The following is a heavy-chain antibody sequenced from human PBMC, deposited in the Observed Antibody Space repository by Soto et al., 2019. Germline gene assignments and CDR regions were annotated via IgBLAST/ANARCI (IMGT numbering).Heavy chain of an antibody. CDR2: ISGSDNNT. D-gene: IGHD2-8*02. J-gene: IGHJ2*01. CDR3: AKVLRYWYFDL. Sequence: EVQLLESGGGLIQPGGSLRLSCAASGFTFSNYDMSWVRQAPGKGLEWVSSISGSDNNTYYADSVKGRFTISGDNSRSTLSLQMSSLRAEDTAMYFCAKVLRYWYFDLWGRGTLVTVSS. CDR1: GFTFSNYD. V-gene: IGHV3-23*01.